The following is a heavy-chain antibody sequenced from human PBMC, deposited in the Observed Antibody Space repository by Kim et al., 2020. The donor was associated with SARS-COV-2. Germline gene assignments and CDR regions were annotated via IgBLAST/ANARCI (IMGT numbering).Heavy chain of an antibody. J-gene: IGHJ3*02. CDR1: GFTFGDYA. Sequence: GGSLRLSCTASGFTFGDYATTWVRQAPGKGLEWVSFIRSKAYGGTTEYAASVKGRFTISRDDSKNIAYLQMNSLKTEDTAVYYCTKRRDGYGGAFDIWGQGTMVTVSS. V-gene: IGHV3-49*04. CDR2: IRSKAYGGTT. CDR3: TKRRDGYGGAFDI. D-gene: IGHD5-12*01.